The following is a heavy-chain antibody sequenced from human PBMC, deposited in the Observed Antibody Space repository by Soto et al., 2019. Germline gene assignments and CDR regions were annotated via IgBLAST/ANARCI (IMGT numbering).Heavy chain of an antibody. CDR1: GYSFTSYW. D-gene: IGHD6-13*01. CDR3: ARTSAAGKYYYGMDV. J-gene: IGHJ6*02. V-gene: IGHV5-51*01. CDR2: IYPGDSDT. Sequence: GACLKISCKGSGYSFTSYWIGCVRQMPGKGLEWMGIIYPGDSDTRYSPSFQGQVTISADKSISTAYLQWSSLKASDTAMYYCARTSAAGKYYYGMDVWGQGTTVTVSS.